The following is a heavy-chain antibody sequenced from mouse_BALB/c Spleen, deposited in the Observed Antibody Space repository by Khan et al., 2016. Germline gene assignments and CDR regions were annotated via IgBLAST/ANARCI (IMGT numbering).Heavy chain of an antibody. CDR2: INPSTGYT. Sequence: QVQLQQSGAELAKPGASVKMSCKASGYTFTSYWMHWVKQRPGQGLEWIGYINPSTGYTEYNQKFKDKATLTADKSSSTAYMQLSSLTSEDSAVYYCAHEGYYPVVAYWGQGTLVTVSA. D-gene: IGHD2-3*01. CDR3: AHEGYYPVVAY. V-gene: IGHV1-7*01. CDR1: GYTFTSYW. J-gene: IGHJ3*01.